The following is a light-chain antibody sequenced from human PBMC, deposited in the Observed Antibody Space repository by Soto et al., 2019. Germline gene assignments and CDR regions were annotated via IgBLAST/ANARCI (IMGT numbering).Light chain of an antibody. CDR1: SSDVGAYNY. CDR2: DVS. J-gene: IGLJ1*01. V-gene: IGLV2-14*03. Sequence: QSVLTQPASVSVSPEQSISISCTGTSSDVGAYNYVSWYQHHPGNAPKLLIYDVSTRPSGVSNRFSGSKSGNTASLTISGLQAEDEADYYCSSYTTSTTRVFGTGTKVTVL. CDR3: SSYTTSTTRV.